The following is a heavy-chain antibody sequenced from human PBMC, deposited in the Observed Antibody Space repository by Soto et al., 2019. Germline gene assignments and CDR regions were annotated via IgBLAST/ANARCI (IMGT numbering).Heavy chain of an antibody. D-gene: IGHD2-21*02. Sequence: GGSLRLSCAASGFTFNTYGMTWVRQAPGKGLEWVSTVSGSGGGTYYADSVKGRFTISRVNSKNTMYLQMSNLRAEDAAVYFCARIGPYCGGDCYPDFDFWGLGTPVTVSS. CDR2: VSGSGGGT. CDR1: GFTFNTYG. CDR3: ARIGPYCGGDCYPDFDF. J-gene: IGHJ4*02. V-gene: IGHV3-23*01.